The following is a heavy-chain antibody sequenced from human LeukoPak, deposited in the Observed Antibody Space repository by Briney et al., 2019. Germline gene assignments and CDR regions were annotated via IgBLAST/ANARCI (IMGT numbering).Heavy chain of an antibody. CDR3: ARSPNYSDSSGYYYVSDS. CDR1: GYTFTGYY. D-gene: IGHD3-22*01. Sequence: ASVEVSCKASGYTFTGYYIHWVRQAPGQGLEWMGRINPNSDDTNYAQRFQGRVTMTRDTSISTAYMELSRLRSDDTAVYYCARSPNYSDSSGYYYVSDSWGQGTPVTVSS. J-gene: IGHJ4*02. CDR2: INPNSDDT. V-gene: IGHV1-2*06.